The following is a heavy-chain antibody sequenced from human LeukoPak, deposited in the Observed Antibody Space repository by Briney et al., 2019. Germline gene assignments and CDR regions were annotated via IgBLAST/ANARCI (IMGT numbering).Heavy chain of an antibody. CDR1: GGSISSYY. V-gene: IGHV4-59*01. Sequence: SETLSFTCTVSGGSISSYYWSWIRQPPGKGLEWIGYIYYSGSTSYNPSLKSRVTISVDTSKNQFSLKLSSVTAADTAVYYCARGAVVIALSFDIWGQGTMVTVSS. D-gene: IGHD2-21*01. CDR3: ARGAVVIALSFDI. CDR2: IYYSGST. J-gene: IGHJ3*02.